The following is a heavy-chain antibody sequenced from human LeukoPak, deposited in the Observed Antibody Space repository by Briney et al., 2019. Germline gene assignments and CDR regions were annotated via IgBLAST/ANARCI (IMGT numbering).Heavy chain of an antibody. Sequence: GGSLRLSCAASGFTFSSYSMNWVRQAPGKGLEWVSSISSSSSYIYYADSVKGRFTISRDNAKNSLYLQMDSLRAEDTAVYYCARDGITMRILEYWGQGTLVTVSS. CDR1: GFTFSSYS. CDR2: ISSSSSYI. J-gene: IGHJ4*02. D-gene: IGHD3-10*01. V-gene: IGHV3-21*01. CDR3: ARDGITMRILEY.